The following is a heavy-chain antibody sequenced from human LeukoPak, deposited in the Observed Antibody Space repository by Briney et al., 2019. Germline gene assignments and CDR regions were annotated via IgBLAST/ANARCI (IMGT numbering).Heavy chain of an antibody. CDR2: INHSGST. CDR1: GGSFSGYY. D-gene: IGHD6-13*01. J-gene: IGHJ6*03. Sequence: PSETLSLTCAVYGGSFSGYYWSWIRQPPGKGLEWIGEINHSGSTNYNPSLKSRVTISVDTSKNQFSLKLSSVTAADTAVYYCAREGVGIAAAGLQSYYYYMDVWGKGTTVTISS. CDR3: AREGVGIAAAGLQSYYYYMDV. V-gene: IGHV4-34*01.